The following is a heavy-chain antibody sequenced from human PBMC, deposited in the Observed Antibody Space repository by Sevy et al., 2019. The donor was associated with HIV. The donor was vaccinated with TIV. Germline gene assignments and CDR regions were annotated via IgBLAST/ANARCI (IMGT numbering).Heavy chain of an antibody. CDR3: ARVSNNWDWYGMDV. CDR1: VFSLSTYA. V-gene: IGHV3-30*04. D-gene: IGHD1-7*01. J-gene: IGHJ6*02. CDR2: ISHDGRNK. Sequence: GGSLRLSCAASVFSLSTYATDWVRQAPGKGPEWVAVISHDGRNKYYADAVKGRFTVSRDNSKNTVDLQMNSLRAEDTAIYYCARVSNNWDWYGMDVWGQGTTVTVSS.